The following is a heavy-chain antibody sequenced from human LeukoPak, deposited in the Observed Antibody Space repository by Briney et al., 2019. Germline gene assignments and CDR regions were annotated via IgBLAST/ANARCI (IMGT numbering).Heavy chain of an antibody. CDR3: AGELFGSGSYASC. D-gene: IGHD3-10*01. CDR2: IKEDGSEK. Sequence: GGSLRLSCAASGFTFSSYAMSWVRQAPGKGLEWVANIKEDGSEKYYVDSVKGRFTIYRDNAKNSLYLQMNSLRAEDTAVYYCAGELFGSGSYASCWGQGTLVTVSS. V-gene: IGHV3-7*01. J-gene: IGHJ4*02. CDR1: GFTFSSYA.